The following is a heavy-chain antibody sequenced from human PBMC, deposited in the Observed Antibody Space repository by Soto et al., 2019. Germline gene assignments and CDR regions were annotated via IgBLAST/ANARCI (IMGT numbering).Heavy chain of an antibody. CDR2: VNHRGRT. CDR1: GGSFSGYY. V-gene: IGHV4-34*01. CDR3: ARQGDYVGVDY. J-gene: IGHJ4*02. D-gene: IGHD4-17*01. Sequence: ASETLSLTCAVFGGSFSGYYWIWIRPPPGKGLGWIGEVNHRGRTNYNPSLKSRVTISADTSKNQFSLKLNSVPAADTALYYWARQGDYVGVDYWGQGILVTVSS.